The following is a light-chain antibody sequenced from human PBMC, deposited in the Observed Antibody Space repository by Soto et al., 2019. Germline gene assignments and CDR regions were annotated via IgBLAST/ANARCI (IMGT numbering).Light chain of an antibody. CDR2: DTS. CDR3: QQYNKWPLT. Sequence: EIVLTQSPSTLSLSPGERATLSCRASETIRGLLAWYQQRPGQPPRLLIYDTSNRATGIPARFSGSASGTEFTLTISSLQSEDFTVYYCQQYNKWPLTFGQGTKVAIK. V-gene: IGKV3D-15*01. J-gene: IGKJ1*01. CDR1: ETIRGL.